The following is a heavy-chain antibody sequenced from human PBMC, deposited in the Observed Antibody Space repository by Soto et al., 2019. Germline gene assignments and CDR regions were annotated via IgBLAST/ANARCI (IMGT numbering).Heavy chain of an antibody. J-gene: IGHJ4*02. CDR2: IYWDDDK. CDR1: GFSLSTAGVG. CDR3: AHRYFYGSESYYRLFDF. D-gene: IGHD3-10*01. Sequence: ESSPTLVNPTQTLTLTCTFSGFSLSTAGVGAGWIRQPPGKALECLGIIYWDDDKRYSPSLESRLSITKDTSKNQVFLTVTNVDPVDTATYYCAHRYFYGSESYYRLFDFWGQGTPVTVSS. V-gene: IGHV2-5*02.